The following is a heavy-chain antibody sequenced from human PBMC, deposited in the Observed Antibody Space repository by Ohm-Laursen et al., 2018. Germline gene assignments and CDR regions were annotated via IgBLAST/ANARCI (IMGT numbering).Heavy chain of an antibody. CDR2: ISNSGSTI. J-gene: IGHJ6*02. CDR1: GFTFSSYS. Sequence: SLRLSCAASGFTFSSYSMNWVRQAPGKGLEWVSYISNSGSTIYYADSVKGRFSISRDNAKNSLYLQMNSLRVEDTATYYCASFLLPYYYYTIGVWGQGTTVAVSS. V-gene: IGHV3-48*04. CDR3: ASFLLPYYYYTIGV. D-gene: IGHD2-21*02.